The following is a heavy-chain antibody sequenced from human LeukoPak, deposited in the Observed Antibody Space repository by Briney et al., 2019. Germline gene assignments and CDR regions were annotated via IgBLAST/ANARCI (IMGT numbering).Heavy chain of an antibody. J-gene: IGHJ4*02. CDR1: GFTFRNYG. CDR3: ARGSAPVEFDFDY. D-gene: IGHD3-10*01. Sequence: QTGRSLRLSCEASGFTFRNYGMHWVRQAPGKGLDWVGVIWFDGSNRYYADSVKGRFTISRDNSKNTLYLQMNSLRAEDTAVYYCARGSAPVEFDFDYWGQGTLVTVSS. V-gene: IGHV3-33*01. CDR2: IWFDGSNR.